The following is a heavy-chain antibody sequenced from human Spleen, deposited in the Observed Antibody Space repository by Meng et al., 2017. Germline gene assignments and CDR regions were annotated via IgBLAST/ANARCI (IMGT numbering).Heavy chain of an antibody. CDR3: ARGGELGP. CDR1: GFTFSSYA. CDR2: ISYDGSNK. D-gene: IGHD3-16*01. V-gene: IGHV3-30-3*01. Sequence: QVQLVESGGGVVQPGRSLRLSCAASGFTFSSYAMHWVRQAPGKGLEWVAVISYDGSNKYYADSVKGRFTISRDNSKNTLYLHMNSLRAEDTAVYYCARGGELGPWGQGTLVTVSS. J-gene: IGHJ5*02.